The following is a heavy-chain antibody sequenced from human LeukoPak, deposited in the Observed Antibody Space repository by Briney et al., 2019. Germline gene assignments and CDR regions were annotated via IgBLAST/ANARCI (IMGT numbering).Heavy chain of an antibody. CDR1: GFSVSSNS. Sequence: GGSLRLSCTVSGFSVSSNSMSWVRQAPRKGLEWVSFIYSDNTHYSDSVKGRFTISRDNSKNTLYLQMNSLRAEDTAVYYRAREQRDSSGWFEYYFVYWGQGTLVTVSS. D-gene: IGHD6-19*01. J-gene: IGHJ4*02. CDR3: AREQRDSSGWFEYYFVY. CDR2: IYSDNT. V-gene: IGHV3-53*01.